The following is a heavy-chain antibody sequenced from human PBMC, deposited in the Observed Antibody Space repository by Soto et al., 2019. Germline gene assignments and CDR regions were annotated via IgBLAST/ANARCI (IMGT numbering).Heavy chain of an antibody. CDR2: ISGDGINT. V-gene: IGHV3-30*03. CDR3: ARGNLSFDFDS. J-gene: IGHJ4*02. CDR1: GFNFGFLG. Sequence: ESGGDVVQPGKSLRLSCAASGFNFGFLGMHWVRQAPGKGLAWVAFISGDGINTQYADSVRGRFTLSRDYSRKTMYLQMDSLRDEDTALYYCARGNLSFDFDSWGLGTLVTVSS. D-gene: IGHD1-26*01.